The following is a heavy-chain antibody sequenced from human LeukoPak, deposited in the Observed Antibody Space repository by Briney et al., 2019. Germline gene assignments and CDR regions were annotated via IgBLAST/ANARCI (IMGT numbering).Heavy chain of an antibody. CDR3: ARDVEMYYDSSAFGDY. Sequence: ASMKVSCKASGYTFTSYGISWVRQAPGQGLEWMGWIRPYNGNTNYAQKLQGRVTMTTDTSTSTAYMELRSLRSDDTATYYCARDVEMYYDSSAFGDYWGQGTLVTVSS. J-gene: IGHJ4*02. D-gene: IGHD3-22*01. CDR2: IRPYNGNT. CDR1: GYTFTSYG. V-gene: IGHV1-18*01.